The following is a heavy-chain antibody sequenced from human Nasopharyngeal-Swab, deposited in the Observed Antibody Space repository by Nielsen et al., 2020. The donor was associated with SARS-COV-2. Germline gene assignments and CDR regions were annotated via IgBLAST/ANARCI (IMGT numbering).Heavy chain of an antibody. CDR2: IIPVLPIT. D-gene: IGHD5-24*01. J-gene: IGHJ6*03. V-gene: IGHV1-69*10. CDR1: GGSFSSYG. Sequence: SVKVSCKTSGGSFSSYGISWVRQAPGEGLEWMGGIIPVLPITRYAQKFRDRVTITADTSTSTAYMELSSLRSEDTATYYCARGGWLRRDYYYVYYYMDVWGKGTTVTVSS. CDR3: ARGGWLRRDYYYVYYYMDV.